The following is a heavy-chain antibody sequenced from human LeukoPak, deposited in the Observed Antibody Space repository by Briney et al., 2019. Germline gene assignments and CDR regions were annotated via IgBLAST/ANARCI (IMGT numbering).Heavy chain of an antibody. V-gene: IGHV4-30-2*06. Sequence: SETLSLTCVVSGEFISSEAYYWTWIRQSPGQGLEWIGYIWPSGSTNYNPSLSGRVALSLDKSRNHFTLMVTAVTAADTAFYYCARKGPEHLPTYFDHWGRGILVTVSS. CDR3: ARKGPEHLPTYFDH. D-gene: IGHD2-21*01. CDR2: IWPSGST. J-gene: IGHJ4*02. CDR1: GEFISSEAYY.